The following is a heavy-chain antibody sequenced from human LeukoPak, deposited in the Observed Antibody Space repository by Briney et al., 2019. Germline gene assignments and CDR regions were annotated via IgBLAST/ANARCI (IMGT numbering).Heavy chain of an antibody. D-gene: IGHD1-14*01. CDR3: ARVPITGLSPPYYYYGMDV. V-gene: IGHV4-59*01. Sequence: PSETLSLTCTVSGGSISRYYWSWIRQPPGKGLEWIGYIYYSGSTNYNPSLKSRVTISVDTSKNQFSLKLSSVTAADTAVYYCARVPITGLSPPYYYYGMDVWGQGTTVTVSS. J-gene: IGHJ6*02. CDR1: GGSISRYY. CDR2: IYYSGST.